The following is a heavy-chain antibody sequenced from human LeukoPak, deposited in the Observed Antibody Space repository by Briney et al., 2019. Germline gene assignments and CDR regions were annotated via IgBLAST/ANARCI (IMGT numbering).Heavy chain of an antibody. J-gene: IGHJ2*01. D-gene: IGHD2-15*01. CDR3: ARTSLGYCSGANCYSSWYFDL. V-gene: IGHV3-23*01. CDR1: GFTFRNCA. CDR2: ISPAGTNT. Sequence: GGSLRLSCAASGFTFRNCAMSWVLQALGKGLQRFSRISPAGTNTYYADSLRGRFTISRDNSKNTLYVQMTSLRAEDTAMYYCARTSLGYCSGANCYSSWYFDLWRRGNLVTVSS.